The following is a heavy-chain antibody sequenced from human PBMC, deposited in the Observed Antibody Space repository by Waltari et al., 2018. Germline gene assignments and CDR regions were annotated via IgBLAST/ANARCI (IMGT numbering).Heavy chain of an antibody. J-gene: IGHJ5*02. CDR1: GGSISSSNW. CDR3: ARPAAGYCSGGSCYSGWFDP. V-gene: IGHV4-4*02. D-gene: IGHD2-15*01. Sequence: QVQLQESGPGLVKPSGTLSLTCAVSGGSISSSNWWSWVRQPPGKGLEWIGEIYHSGGTNYNPSLKSRVTISVDKSKNQFSRKLSSVTAADTAVYYCARPAAGYCSGGSCYSGWFDPWGQGTLVTVSS. CDR2: IYHSGGT.